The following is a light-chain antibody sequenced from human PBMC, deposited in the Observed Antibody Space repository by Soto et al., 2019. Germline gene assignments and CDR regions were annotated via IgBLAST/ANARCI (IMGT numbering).Light chain of an antibody. J-gene: IGKJ1*01. V-gene: IGKV1-39*01. CDR3: QQTDTIPQT. CDR1: QSIASR. Sequence: DIQMTQSPSSLSSSVGERVTITCRASQSIASRLNWYQQKPGSAPKLLIYGASTLESGVPSRFSGSGSGTDFTLTVSSLQVEDFAIYYCQQTDTIPQTFGQGTKVDVK. CDR2: GAS.